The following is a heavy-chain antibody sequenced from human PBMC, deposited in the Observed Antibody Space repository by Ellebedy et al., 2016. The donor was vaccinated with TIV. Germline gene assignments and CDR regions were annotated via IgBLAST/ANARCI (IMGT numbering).Heavy chain of an antibody. V-gene: IGHV4-34*01. CDR2: INHSGST. J-gene: IGHJ4*02. CDR3: ARGVSSGYYDY. CDR1: GGSFSDYF. D-gene: IGHD3-22*01. Sequence: MPSETLSLTCAVSGGSFSDYFWSWIRQPPGKGLEWIGEINHSGSTNFNPSLKSRVTISVDTSKNRFSLHLSSVTAADTAVYYCARGVSSGYYDYWGQGTLVTVSS.